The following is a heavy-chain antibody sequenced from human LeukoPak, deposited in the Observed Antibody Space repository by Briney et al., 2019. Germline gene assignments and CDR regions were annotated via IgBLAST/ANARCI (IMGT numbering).Heavy chain of an antibody. Sequence: RASVKVSCKASGGTFSSYAISWVRQAPGQGLEWMGGIIPIFGTANYAQKFQGRVTITTDESTSTAYMELSSLRSEDTAVYYCARGGYGSGSYYPFDIWGQGTMVTVSS. V-gene: IGHV1-69*05. CDR3: ARGGYGSGSYYPFDI. CDR1: GGTFSSYA. D-gene: IGHD3-10*01. J-gene: IGHJ3*02. CDR2: IIPIFGTA.